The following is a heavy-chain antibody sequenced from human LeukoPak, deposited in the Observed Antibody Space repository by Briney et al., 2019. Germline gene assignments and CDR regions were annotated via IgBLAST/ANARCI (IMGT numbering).Heavy chain of an antibody. CDR2: ISSSSSYI. V-gene: IGHV3-21*01. CDR3: AKDFYSGSSP. D-gene: IGHD1-26*01. CDR1: GFTFSSYS. Sequence: GGSLRLSCAASGFTFSSYSMNWVRQAPGKGLEWVSSISSSSSYIYYADSVKGRFTTSRDNSKNTLFLQMNSLRTEDTAVYYCAKDFYSGSSPWGQGTLVTVSS. J-gene: IGHJ5*02.